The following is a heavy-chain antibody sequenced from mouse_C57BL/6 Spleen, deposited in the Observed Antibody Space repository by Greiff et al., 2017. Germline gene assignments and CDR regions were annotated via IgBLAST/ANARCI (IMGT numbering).Heavy chain of an antibody. V-gene: IGHV1-53*01. D-gene: IGHD3-1*01. CDR1: GYTFTSYW. CDR3: ARDGRSSAWFAY. J-gene: IGHJ3*01. CDR2: INPSNGGT. Sequence: LVESGAELARPGASVKLSCKASGYTFTSYWMHWVKQRPGQGLEWIGNINPSNGGTNYNEKFKSKATLTVDKSSSTAYMQLSSLTSEDAAVYYCARDGRSSAWFAYWGQGTLVTVSA.